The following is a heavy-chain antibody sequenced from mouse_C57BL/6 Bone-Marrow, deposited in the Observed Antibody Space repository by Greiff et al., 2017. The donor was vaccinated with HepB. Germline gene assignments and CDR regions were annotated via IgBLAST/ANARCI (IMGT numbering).Heavy chain of an antibody. CDR2: ISYDGSN. Sequence: ESGPGLVKPSQSLSLTCSVTGYSITSGYYWNWIRQFPGNKLEWMGYISYDGSNNYNPSLKNRISITRDTSKNQFFLKLNSVTTEDTATYYCTDYYAMDYWGQGTSVTVSS. CDR3: TDYYAMDY. CDR1: GYSITSGYY. V-gene: IGHV3-6*01. J-gene: IGHJ4*01.